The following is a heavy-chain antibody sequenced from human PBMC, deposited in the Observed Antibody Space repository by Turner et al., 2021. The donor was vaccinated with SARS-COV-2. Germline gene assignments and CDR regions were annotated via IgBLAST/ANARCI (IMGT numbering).Heavy chain of an antibody. CDR3: AGVPNESELTLDY. CDR2: INPNSGGT. V-gene: IGHV1-2*02. D-gene: IGHD1-1*01. J-gene: IGHJ4*02. Sequence: QAQLVQSGADVKKPGASVKISCQASGYTFTGYYMHWVRQAPGQGLEWMGWINPNSGGTNYAQKFQGRVTMTRDTSISTAYMELSRLRSDDTAVYYCAGVPNESELTLDYWGQGTLVTVSS. CDR1: GYTFTGYY.